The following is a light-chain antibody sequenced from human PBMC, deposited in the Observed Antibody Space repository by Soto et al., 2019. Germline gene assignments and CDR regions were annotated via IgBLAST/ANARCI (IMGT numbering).Light chain of an antibody. CDR1: QSVSSSY. Sequence: NVLTHAAGPLSLSPEESATLSCRASQSVSSSYLAWYQQKPGQAPRLLIYGASSRATGIPDRFSGSGSGTDFTLTISRLEPEEFAVDYCQQYGSSGTFGQGTKVDIK. J-gene: IGKJ1*01. CDR2: GAS. V-gene: IGKV3-20*01. CDR3: QQYGSSGT.